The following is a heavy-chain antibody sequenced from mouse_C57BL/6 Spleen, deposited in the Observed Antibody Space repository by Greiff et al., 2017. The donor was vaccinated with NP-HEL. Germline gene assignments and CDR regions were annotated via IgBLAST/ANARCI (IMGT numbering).Heavy chain of an antibody. CDR1: GFTFTDYY. CDR2: IRNKANGYTT. V-gene: IGHV7-3*01. Sequence: EVQRVESGGGLVQPGGSLSLSCAASGFTFTDYYMSWVRQPPGKALEWLGFIRNKANGYTTEYSASVKGRFTISRDNSQSILYLQMNALRAEDSATYYCARYPDYDYDGYYAMDYWGQGTSVTVSS. D-gene: IGHD2-4*01. J-gene: IGHJ4*01. CDR3: ARYPDYDYDGYYAMDY.